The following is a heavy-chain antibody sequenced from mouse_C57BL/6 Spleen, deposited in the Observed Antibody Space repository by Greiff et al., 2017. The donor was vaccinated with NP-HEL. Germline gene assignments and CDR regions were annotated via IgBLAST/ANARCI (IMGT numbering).Heavy chain of an antibody. J-gene: IGHJ4*01. V-gene: IGHV1-69*01. CDR2: IDPSDSYT. Sequence: VQLQQSGAELVMPGASVKLSCKASGYTFTSYWMHWVKQRPGQGLEWIGEIDPSDSYTNYNQKFKGKSTLTVDKSSSTAYMQLSSLTSEDSAVYYCARWDYGYAMDYWGQGTSVTVSS. CDR1: GYTFTSYW. D-gene: IGHD2-4*01. CDR3: ARWDYGYAMDY.